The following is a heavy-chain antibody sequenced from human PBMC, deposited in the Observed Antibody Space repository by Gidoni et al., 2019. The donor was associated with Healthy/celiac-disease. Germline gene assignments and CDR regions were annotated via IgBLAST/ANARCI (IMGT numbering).Heavy chain of an antibody. D-gene: IGHD4-17*01. CDR1: GCSISSGGYY. J-gene: IGHJ4*02. CDR3: ARFVNGEGYFDY. CDR2: IYYSGST. Sequence: QVQLQESGPGLVKPSQTLSLTCTVSGCSISSGGYYWSWIRQHPGKGLEWIGYIYYSGSTYYNPSLKSRVTISVDTSKNQFSLKLSSVTAADTAVYYCARFVNGEGYFDYWGQGTLVTVSS. V-gene: IGHV4-31*03.